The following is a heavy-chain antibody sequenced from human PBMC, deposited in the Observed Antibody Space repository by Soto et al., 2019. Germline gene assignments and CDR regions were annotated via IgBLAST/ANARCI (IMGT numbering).Heavy chain of an antibody. V-gene: IGHV3-48*01. J-gene: IGHJ4*02. D-gene: IGHD3-22*01. CDR3: ARVAYYYDSSGYFY. CDR2: ISSSGSTI. Sequence: APGKGLEWVSYISSSGSTIYYADSVKGRFTISRDNAKNSLYLQMNSLRAEDTAVYYCARVAYYYDSSGYFYWGQGTLVTVSS.